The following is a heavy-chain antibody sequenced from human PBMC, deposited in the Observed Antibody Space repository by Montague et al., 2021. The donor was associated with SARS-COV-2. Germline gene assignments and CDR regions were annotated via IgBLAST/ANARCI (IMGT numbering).Heavy chain of an antibody. CDR1: GGSFSNYY. CDR3: ARGGADFGDYGWLDP. V-gene: IGHV4-34*01. CDR2: SSHRGST. Sequence: SETLSLTCAVYGGSFSNYYWSWIRQPPGKGLEWIGDSSHRGSTNYNPSLKSRVTISVDTSKNQFSLKLNSVTAADTAVYFCARGGADFGDYGWLDPWGQGILVTVS. D-gene: IGHD4-17*01. J-gene: IGHJ5*02.